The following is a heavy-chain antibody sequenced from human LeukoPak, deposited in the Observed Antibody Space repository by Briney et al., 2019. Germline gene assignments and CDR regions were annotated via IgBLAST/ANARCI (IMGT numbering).Heavy chain of an antibody. CDR1: GFTFSSYA. V-gene: IGHV3-23*01. CDR3: AKGGHDYGRFDY. Sequence: PGGSLRLSCAASGFTFSSYAMSWVRQAPGKGLERVSAISGSGGSTYYADSVKGRFTISRDNSKNTLYLQMNSLRAEDTAVYYCAKGGHDYGRFDYWGQGTLVTVSS. D-gene: IGHD4-17*01. J-gene: IGHJ4*02. CDR2: ISGSGGST.